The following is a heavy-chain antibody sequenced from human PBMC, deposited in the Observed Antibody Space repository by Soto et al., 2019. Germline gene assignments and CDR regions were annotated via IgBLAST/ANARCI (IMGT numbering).Heavy chain of an antibody. CDR1: GFTFSSYA. CDR2: ISGSGGST. V-gene: IGHV3-23*01. D-gene: IGHD3-3*01. Sequence: LRLSCAASGFTFSSYAMSCVRQAPFKGLEWVSAISGSGGSTYYADSVKGRFTISRDNSKNTLYLQMNSLRAEDTAVYYCAKSPRSGYYYWWYFDLWGRGTLVTVSS. J-gene: IGHJ2*01. CDR3: AKSPRSGYYYWWYFDL.